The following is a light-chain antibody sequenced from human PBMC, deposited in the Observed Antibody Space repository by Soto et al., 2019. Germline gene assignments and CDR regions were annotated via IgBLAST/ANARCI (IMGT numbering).Light chain of an antibody. CDR2: EVN. CDR3: CSYAGRSTYV. CDR1: SSDVGSYNL. J-gene: IGLJ1*01. V-gene: IGLV2-23*02. Sequence: QSVLTQPASVSGSPGQSITISCTGTSSDVGSYNLVSWYQQHPGKAPKLMIYEVNKRPSGVSNRFSGSKSGNTASPTISGLQAEDDADYYCCSYAGRSTYVFGTGTKLTVL.